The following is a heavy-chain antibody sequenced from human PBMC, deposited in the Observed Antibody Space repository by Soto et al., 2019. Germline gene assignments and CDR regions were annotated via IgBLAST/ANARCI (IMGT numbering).Heavy chain of an antibody. D-gene: IGHD6-13*01. V-gene: IGHV3-30*18. CDR1: GFTFSSYG. CDR2: ISYDGSNK. Sequence: QVQLVESGGGVVQPGRSLRLSCAASGFTFSSYGMHWVRQAPGKGLEWVAVISYDGSNKYYADSVKGRFTISRDNSKNTLYLQMNSLRAEDTAVYYCAKDRGADSSSWYGFTYGMDVW. CDR3: AKDRGADSSSWYGFTYGMDV. J-gene: IGHJ6*01.